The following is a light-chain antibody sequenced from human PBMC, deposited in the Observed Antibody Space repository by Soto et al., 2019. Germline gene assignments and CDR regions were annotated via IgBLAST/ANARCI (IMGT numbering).Light chain of an antibody. CDR1: QSISSY. CDR3: QQSYSNPS. J-gene: IGKJ5*01. CDR2: DAS. V-gene: IGKV1-39*01. Sequence: DIQMHQSASPLSSYVRDRLAIACRASQSISSYLNWYQQKPGKPPQLLIYDASSLQSGLPSRFSGSGSATDFTLTISSLQPEDFGTYYRQQSYSNPSFGQGTQREIK.